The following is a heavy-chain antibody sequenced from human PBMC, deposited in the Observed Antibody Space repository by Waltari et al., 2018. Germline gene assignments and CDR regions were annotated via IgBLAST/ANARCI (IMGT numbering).Heavy chain of an antibody. Sequence: EVQLVESGGGLVQPGGSLRLSGAAAGFTFSSYSRKWVRPDPGKGLEWVSYISSSSSTIYYLDSVKGRFTISRDNAKNSLYLQMNSLRAEDTAVYYCAREDSSSALDYWGQGTLVTVSS. V-gene: IGHV3-48*04. J-gene: IGHJ4*02. CDR2: ISSSSSTI. CDR3: AREDSSSALDY. CDR1: GFTFSSYS. D-gene: IGHD6-6*01.